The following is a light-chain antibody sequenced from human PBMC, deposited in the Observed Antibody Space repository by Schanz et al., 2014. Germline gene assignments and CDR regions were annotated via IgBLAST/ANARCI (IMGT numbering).Light chain of an antibody. CDR3: LLSYGGARV. J-gene: IGLJ2*01. CDR2: DTT. V-gene: IGLV7-46*01. Sequence: QAVVTQEPSLTVSPGGTVTLTCVSTGTVSGGHYPFWFQQKPGQAPRTLIYDTTMRTSWTPARFSGSLLGGKPALTLSGAQPEDEADYYCLLSYGGARVFGGGTQLTVL. CDR1: GTVSGGHY.